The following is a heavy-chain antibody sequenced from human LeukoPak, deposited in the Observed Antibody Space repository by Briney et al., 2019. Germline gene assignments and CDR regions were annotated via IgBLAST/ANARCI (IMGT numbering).Heavy chain of an antibody. CDR2: IYYSGST. V-gene: IGHV4-39*07. Sequence: SETLSLTCTVSGGSISSSSYYWGWIRQPPGKGLEWIGSIYYSGSTNYNPSLKSRVTISVDTSKNQFSLKLSSVTAADTAVYYCAREVGDGYTRSGAFDIWGQGTMVTVSS. D-gene: IGHD5-24*01. J-gene: IGHJ3*02. CDR1: GGSISSSSYY. CDR3: AREVGDGYTRSGAFDI.